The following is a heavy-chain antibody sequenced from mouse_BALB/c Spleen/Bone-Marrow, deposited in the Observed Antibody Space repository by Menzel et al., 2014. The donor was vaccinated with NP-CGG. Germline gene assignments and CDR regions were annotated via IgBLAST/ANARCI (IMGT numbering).Heavy chain of an antibody. Sequence: VQLQQSGAELVKPGASVKLSCRVSGYTFTNYFVYWVKQRPGQGLEWIGEINPSNDTPNFNEKFKSKATLTVDKSSSTAYMQPSSLTYEASAVYYGPRSGDSGYGCYWDAGGAGTTVTVP. D-gene: IGHD1-2*01. J-gene: IGHJ1*01. CDR3: PRSGDSGYGCYWDA. CDR1: GYTFTNYF. V-gene: IGHV1S81*02. CDR2: INPSNDTP.